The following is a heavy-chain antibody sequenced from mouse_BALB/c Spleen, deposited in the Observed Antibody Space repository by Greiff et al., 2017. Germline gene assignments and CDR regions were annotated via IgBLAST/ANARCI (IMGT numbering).Heavy chain of an antibody. V-gene: IGHV5-9-3*01. CDR2: ISSGGSYT. D-gene: IGHD1-1*01. J-gene: IGHJ4*01. Sequence: DVMLVESGGGLVKPGGSLKLSCAASGFTFSSYAMSWVRQTPEKRLEWVATISSGGSYTYYPDSVKGRFTISRDNAKNTLYLQMSSLRSEDTAMYYCARHDYYGSSYDYYAMDYWGQGTSVTVSS. CDR3: ARHDYYGSSYDYYAMDY. CDR1: GFTFSSYA.